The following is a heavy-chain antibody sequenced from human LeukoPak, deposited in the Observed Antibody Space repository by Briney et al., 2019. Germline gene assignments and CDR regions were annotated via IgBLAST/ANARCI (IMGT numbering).Heavy chain of an antibody. V-gene: IGHV1-2*02. CDR2: INPNSGGT. Sequence: GASVKVSCKASGYTFTSYGISWVRQAPGQGLEWMGWINPNSGGTKNAQKFQGRVTMTRDTSISTAYMELSRLRSDDTAVYYCARDASYGDYRVIDYWGQGTLVTVSS. D-gene: IGHD4-17*01. CDR3: ARDASYGDYRVIDY. J-gene: IGHJ4*02. CDR1: GYTFTSYG.